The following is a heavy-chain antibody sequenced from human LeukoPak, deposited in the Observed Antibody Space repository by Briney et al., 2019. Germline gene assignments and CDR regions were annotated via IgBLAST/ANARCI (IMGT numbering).Heavy chain of an antibody. V-gene: IGHV4-4*02. CDR2: IYHSGSA. D-gene: IGHD5-12*01. CDR1: GGSISSSNW. Sequence: PSETLSLTCAVSGGSISSSNWWSWVRPPPGKGLEWIGEIYHSGSANYNPSLKSRVTISVDKSKNQFSLKLSSVTAADTAVYYCARLHMGSGYDYFDYWGQGTLVTVSS. CDR3: ARLHMGSGYDYFDY. J-gene: IGHJ4*02.